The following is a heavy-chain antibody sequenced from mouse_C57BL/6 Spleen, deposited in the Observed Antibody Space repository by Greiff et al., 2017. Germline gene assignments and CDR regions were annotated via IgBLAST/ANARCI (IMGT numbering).Heavy chain of an antibody. Sequence: EVHLVESGPGLVKPSQSLSLTCSVTGYSITSGYYWNWIRQFPGNKLEWMGYISYDGSNNYNPSLKNRISITRDTSKNQFFLKLNSVTTEDTATYYCAREDNYEYYAMDYWGQGTSVTVSS. CDR1: GYSITSGYY. J-gene: IGHJ4*01. CDR2: ISYDGSN. D-gene: IGHD6-1*02. V-gene: IGHV3-6*01. CDR3: AREDNYEYYAMDY.